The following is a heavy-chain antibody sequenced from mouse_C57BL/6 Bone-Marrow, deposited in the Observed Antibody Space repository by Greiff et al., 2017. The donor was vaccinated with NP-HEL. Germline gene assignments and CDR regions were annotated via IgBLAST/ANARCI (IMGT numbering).Heavy chain of an antibody. CDR1: GYTFTSYG. Sequence: VQLQQSGAELARPGASVKLSCKASGYTFTSYGISWVKQRTGQGLEWIGEIYTRSGNTYYNEKFKGKATLTADKSSSTAYMELRSLTSEDSAVYFCAIEGYDGYLPWFAYWGQGTLVTVSA. J-gene: IGHJ3*01. CDR3: AIEGYDGYLPWFAY. D-gene: IGHD2-3*01. CDR2: IYTRSGNT. V-gene: IGHV1-81*01.